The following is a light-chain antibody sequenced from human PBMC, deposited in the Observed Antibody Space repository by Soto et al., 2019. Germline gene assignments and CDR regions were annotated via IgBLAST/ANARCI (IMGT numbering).Light chain of an antibody. Sequence: AIRMTQSPTSLSASTGDTVTITCRASQHIGNVLAWYQQKPGTAPKVLISGASDLHGGVPSRFSGGGSGTDFTLTITHLQSEDFATYYCQHYLNYPITFGQGTRLDMK. CDR1: QHIGNV. CDR3: QHYLNYPIT. V-gene: IGKV1-8*01. CDR2: GAS. J-gene: IGKJ5*01.